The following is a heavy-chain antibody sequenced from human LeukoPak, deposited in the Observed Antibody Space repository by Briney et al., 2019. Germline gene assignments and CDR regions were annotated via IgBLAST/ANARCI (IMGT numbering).Heavy chain of an antibody. CDR3: TTDLRYYYDSSYYYYIDV. D-gene: IGHD3-22*01. CDR2: ISYDGSNK. J-gene: IGHJ6*03. V-gene: IGHV3-30*03. CDR1: GFTFSNYG. Sequence: GRSLRLSCAASGFTFSNYGMHWVRQAPGKGLEWVAVISYDGSNKYYADSVKGRFTISRDNSKNTLYLQMNSLRAEDTVVYYCTTDLRYYYDSSYYYYIDVWGKGTTVTVSS.